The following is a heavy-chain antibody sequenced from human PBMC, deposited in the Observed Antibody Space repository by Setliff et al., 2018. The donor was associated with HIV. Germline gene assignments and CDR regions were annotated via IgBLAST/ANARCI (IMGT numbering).Heavy chain of an antibody. CDR1: GYTLTELS. CDR2: FDPQYDKT. D-gene: IGHD3-22*01. V-gene: IGHV1-24*01. J-gene: IGHJ3*02. CDR3: ATRAYDSRGYLRSRVSGAAFDI. Sequence: GASVKVSCKVSGYTLTELSIHWVRQAPGKGLERMGGFDPQYDKTFYAQKFQGRVTMSEDTSTDTAYMELSSRRSEDTAVYYCATRAYDSRGYLRSRVSGAAFDIWGQGTMVTVSS.